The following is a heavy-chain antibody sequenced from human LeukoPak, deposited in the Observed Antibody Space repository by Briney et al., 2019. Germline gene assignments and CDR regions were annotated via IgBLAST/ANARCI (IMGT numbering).Heavy chain of an antibody. CDR3: ARDSSGYDFWSGYYTWPKGDAFDI. CDR2: ISSSSSTI. V-gene: IGHV3-48*01. J-gene: IGHJ3*02. Sequence: PGGSPRLSCAASGFTFSSYSMNWVRQAPGKGLEWVSYISSSSSTIYYADSVKGRFTFSRDNAKNSLYPQMNSLRAEDTAVYYCARDSSGYDFWSGYYTWPKGDAFDIWGQGTMVTVSS. CDR1: GFTFSSYS. D-gene: IGHD3-3*01.